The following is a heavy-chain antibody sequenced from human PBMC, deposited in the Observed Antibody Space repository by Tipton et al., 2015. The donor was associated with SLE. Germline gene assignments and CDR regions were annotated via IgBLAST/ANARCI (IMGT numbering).Heavy chain of an antibody. J-gene: IGHJ3*02. V-gene: IGHV4-39*07. CDR3: ARDVSGGQREIGYSSSSAFDI. Sequence: TLSLTCTVSGGSISSSSYYWGWLRQPPGKGLGWIGSIYYSGSTYYNPSLKSRVTISVDTSKNQFSLKLSSVTAADTAVYYCARDVSGGQREIGYSSSSAFDIWGQGTMVTVSS. CDR1: GGSISSSSYY. D-gene: IGHD6-13*01. CDR2: IYYSGST.